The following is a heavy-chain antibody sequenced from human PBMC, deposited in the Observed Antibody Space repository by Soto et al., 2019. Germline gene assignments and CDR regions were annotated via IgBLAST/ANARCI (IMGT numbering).Heavy chain of an antibody. Sequence: GSLRLSCAASGFTFDDYAMHWVRQAPGKGLEWVSLISWDGGSTYYADSVKGRFTISRDNSKNSLYLQMNSLRAEDTALYYCAKDDPVSGYNYGSLDYWGQGPLVSSPQ. CDR2: ISWDGGST. CDR3: AKDDPVSGYNYGSLDY. V-gene: IGHV3-43D*04. D-gene: IGHD5-18*01. CDR1: GFTFDDYA. J-gene: IGHJ4*02.